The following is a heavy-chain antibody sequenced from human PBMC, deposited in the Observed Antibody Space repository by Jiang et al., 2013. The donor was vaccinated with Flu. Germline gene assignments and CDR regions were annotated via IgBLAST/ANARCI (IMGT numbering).Heavy chain of an antibody. D-gene: IGHD3-22*01. J-gene: IGHJ4*02. CDR1: GDSVSSNSAA. CDR2: TYYRSKWYN. V-gene: IGHV6-1*01. CDR3: ARYYDSTGGHFDY. Sequence: SQTLSLTCAISGDSVSSNSAAWNWIRQSPSRGLEWLGRTYYRSKWYNDYAVSVKSRISINPDTSKNQVSLQLISVTPEDTAVYYCARYYDSTGGHFDYWGQGILVTVSS.